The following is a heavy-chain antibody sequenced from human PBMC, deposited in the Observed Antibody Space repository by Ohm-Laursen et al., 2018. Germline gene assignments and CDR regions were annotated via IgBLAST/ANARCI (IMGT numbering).Heavy chain of an antibody. CDR1: GFTFSNYW. CDR2: INSDGSSI. V-gene: IGHV3-74*01. J-gene: IGHJ6*02. D-gene: IGHD3-22*01. Sequence: SLRLFCAASGFTFSNYWMHWVRQVPGKGLVWVSRINSDGSSIRYADSVKGRFTISRENAKNTSYLQMNSLRAEDTAVYYCTRSHYYTSGGYFDFYYGLDVWGQGTTVTVSS. CDR3: TRSHYYTSGGYFDFYYGLDV.